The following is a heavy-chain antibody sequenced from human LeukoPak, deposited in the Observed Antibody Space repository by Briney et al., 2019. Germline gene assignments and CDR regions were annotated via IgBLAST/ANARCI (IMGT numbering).Heavy chain of an antibody. Sequence: PSETLSLTCSVPGDSISSFYWSWIRQTPGKGLEWIGCVHYGGTTVYNPSLESRLTISVDTSRNQFSLKLTSVTAADTAVYYCAKSRGRTTIYAFDDWGQGTLVIVSS. V-gene: IGHV4-59*08. CDR2: VHYGGTT. CDR3: AKSRGRTTIYAFDD. D-gene: IGHD3-9*01. CDR1: GDSISSFY. J-gene: IGHJ4*02.